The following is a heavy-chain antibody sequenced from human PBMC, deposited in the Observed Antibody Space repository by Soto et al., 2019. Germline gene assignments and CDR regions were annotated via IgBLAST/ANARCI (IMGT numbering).Heavy chain of an antibody. V-gene: IGHV3-30*03. CDR1: GFAFSSYG. CDR2: ISYDGSLQ. J-gene: IGHJ4*02. CDR3: VSDRGYGHASVPYS. D-gene: IGHD5-18*01. Sequence: QAQLVESGGGVVQPGRSLRLSCAASGFAFSSYGMHWVRQAPGTGLECVAVISYDGSLQHYADSVNGRFTISRDNSKNMVLLQISSLRAEDTAVYYCVSDRGYGHASVPYSWGQGTLVSVSS.